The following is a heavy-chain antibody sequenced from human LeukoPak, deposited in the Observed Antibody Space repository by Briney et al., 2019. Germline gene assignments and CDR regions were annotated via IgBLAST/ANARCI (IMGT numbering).Heavy chain of an antibody. J-gene: IGHJ4*02. CDR1: GVSIRDNNYY. CDR3: ARVYSSGWYGPRPPGPSYYFDY. Sequence: SETLSLTCTVSGVSIRDNNYYWGWVRQPPGKGLEWIGSMFYTGSTYYNPSLRPRVTISVDTSKNQFSLKLSSVTAADTAVYYCARVYSSGWYGPRPPGPSYYFDYWGQGTLVTVSS. V-gene: IGHV4-39*07. CDR2: MFYTGST. D-gene: IGHD6-19*01.